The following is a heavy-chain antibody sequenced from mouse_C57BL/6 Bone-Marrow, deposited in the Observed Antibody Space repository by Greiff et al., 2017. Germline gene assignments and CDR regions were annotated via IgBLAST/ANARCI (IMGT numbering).Heavy chain of an antibody. CDR2: ISYDGSN. CDR3: ARDLYYGSSYVGAY. CDR1: GYSITSGYY. V-gene: IGHV3-6*01. D-gene: IGHD1-1*01. Sequence: ESGPGLVKPSQYLSLTCSVTGYSITSGYYWNWIRQFPGNKLEWMGYISYDGSNNYNPSLKNRISITRDTSKNQFFLKLNSVTTEDTATYYCARDLYYGSSYVGAYWGQGTLVTVSA. J-gene: IGHJ3*01.